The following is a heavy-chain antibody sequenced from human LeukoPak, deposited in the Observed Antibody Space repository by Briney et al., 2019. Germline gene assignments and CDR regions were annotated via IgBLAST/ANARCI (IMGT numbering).Heavy chain of an antibody. J-gene: IGHJ3*02. CDR3: ARATDSDAFDI. CDR1: GGSISSGDYY. CDR2: IYYSGST. D-gene: IGHD1-1*01. Sequence: SQTLSLTCTVSGGSISSGDYYWSWIRQPLGKGLEWIGYIYYSGSTYYNPSLKSRVTISVDTSKNQFSLKLSSVTAADTAVYYCARATDSDAFDIWGQGTMVTVSS. V-gene: IGHV4-30-4*01.